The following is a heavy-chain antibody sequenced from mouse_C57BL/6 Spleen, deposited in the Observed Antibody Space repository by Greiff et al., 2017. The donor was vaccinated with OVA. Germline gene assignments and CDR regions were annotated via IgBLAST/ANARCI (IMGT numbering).Heavy chain of an antibody. V-gene: IGHV6-6*01. J-gene: IGHJ2*01. CDR1: GFTFSDAW. D-gene: IGHD2-3*01. CDR3: TRRGDGYLYYFDY. CDR2: IRNKANNHAT. Sequence: EVHLVESGGGLVQPGGSMKLSCAASGFTFSDAWMDWVRQSPEKGLEWVAEIRNKANNHATYYAESVKGRFTISRDDSKSSVYLQMNSLRAEDTGIYYGTRRGDGYLYYFDYWGQGTTLTVSS.